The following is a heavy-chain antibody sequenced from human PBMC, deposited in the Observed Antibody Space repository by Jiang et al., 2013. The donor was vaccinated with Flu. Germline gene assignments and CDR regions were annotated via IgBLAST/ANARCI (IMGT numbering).Heavy chain of an antibody. V-gene: IGHV1-3*01. CDR3: ARDQSGSLKSFDY. J-gene: IGHJ4*02. Sequence: IHWVRQAPDRGLEWMGWINAGNGNTRYSENSGGRVAITRDTSASTVYMDLSSLRSEDTAVYFCARDQSGSLKSFDYWGQGALVSVSS. D-gene: IGHD1-26*01. CDR2: INAGNGNT.